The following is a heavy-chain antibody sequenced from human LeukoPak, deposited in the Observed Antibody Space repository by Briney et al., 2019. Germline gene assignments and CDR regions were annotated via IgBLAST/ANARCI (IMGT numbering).Heavy chain of an antibody. CDR1: GGSISGSSYY. D-gene: IGHD3-3*01. J-gene: IGHJ4*02. V-gene: IGHV4-39*01. CDR2: IYYSGST. CDR3: ASTIFGVVIMSFYFDY. Sequence: KPSETLSLTCTVSGGSISGSSYYWGWIRQPPGKGLEWIGSIYYSGSTYYNPSLKSRVTISVDTSKNQFSLKLSSVTAADTAVYYCASTIFGVVIMSFYFDYWGRGTLVTVSS.